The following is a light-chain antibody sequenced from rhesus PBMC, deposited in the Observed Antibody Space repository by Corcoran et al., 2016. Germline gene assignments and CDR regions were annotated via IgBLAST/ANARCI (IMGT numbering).Light chain of an antibody. CDR3: KQYKTYPWT. J-gene: IGKJ1*01. V-gene: IGKV1-28*02. Sequence: DIQMTQSPSSLSASVGDTVTITCRASQDFSSYLSWFQQKPGKAPKILIYAATTLQIGVPSRFSGGGSVTEFTLTISSLQPEDFATYYCKQYKTYPWTFGQGTKVEIK. CDR1: QDFSSY. CDR2: AAT.